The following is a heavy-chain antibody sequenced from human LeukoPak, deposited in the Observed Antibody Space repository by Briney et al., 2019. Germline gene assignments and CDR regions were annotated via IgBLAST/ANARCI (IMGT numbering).Heavy chain of an antibody. D-gene: IGHD3-9*01. CDR1: GGSFSGYY. CDR3: ARANTYYDILTGYVHDYYYYGMDV. V-gene: IGHV4-34*01. J-gene: IGHJ6*02. CDR2: INHSGST. Sequence: PSETLSLTCAVYGGSFSGYYWSWIRQPPGKGLEWIGEINHSGSTNYNPSLKSRVTISVDTSKNQFSLKLSSVTAADTAVYYCARANTYYDILTGYVHDYYYYGMDVWGQGTTVTVSS.